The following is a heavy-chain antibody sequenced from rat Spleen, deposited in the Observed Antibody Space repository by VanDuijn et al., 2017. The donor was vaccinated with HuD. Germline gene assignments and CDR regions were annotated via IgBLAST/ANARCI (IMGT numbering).Heavy chain of an antibody. CDR2: ISYDGNGI. J-gene: IGHJ2*01. CDR1: GFTFRNYD. V-gene: IGHV5-25*01. CDR3: ARGGFFRY. D-gene: IGHD1-6*01. Sequence: EVQLVESGGGLVKPGTSMKLSCAASGFTFRNYDMAWVRQAPTKGLEWVASISYDGNGIYYRDSVRGRFTIFRDNAKSTLYLQMDSLRSEDTATYYCARGGFFRYWGQGVMVTVSS.